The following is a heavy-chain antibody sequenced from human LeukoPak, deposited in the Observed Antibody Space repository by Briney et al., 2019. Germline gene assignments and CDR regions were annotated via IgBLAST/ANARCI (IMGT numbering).Heavy chain of an antibody. V-gene: IGHV4-61*02. D-gene: IGHD1-20*01. Sequence: SQTLSLTCAVSGGSISSGSYYWSWIRQPAGKGLEWIGRIHTSGSTDYNPSLKSRVTISVDTSKNQFSLKLSSVTAADTAVYYCASFFYNWNDGFAFDIWGQGTMVTVSS. CDR3: ASFFYNWNDGFAFDI. CDR1: GGSISSGSYY. CDR2: IHTSGST. J-gene: IGHJ3*02.